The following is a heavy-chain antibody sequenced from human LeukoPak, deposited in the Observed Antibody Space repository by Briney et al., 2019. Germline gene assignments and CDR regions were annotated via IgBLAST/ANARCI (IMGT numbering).Heavy chain of an antibody. J-gene: IGHJ3*02. CDR2: ISSSSSYI. CDR3: ASINVPEAFDI. V-gene: IGHV3-21*01. D-gene: IGHD3-16*01. Sequence: GGSLRLSCAASGFTFSSYSMNWVRQAPGKGLEWVSSISSSSSYIYYADSVKGRFTISRDNAKNSLYLQMNSLRAEDTAVYYCASINVPEAFDIWGQGTMVTVSS. CDR1: GFTFSSYS.